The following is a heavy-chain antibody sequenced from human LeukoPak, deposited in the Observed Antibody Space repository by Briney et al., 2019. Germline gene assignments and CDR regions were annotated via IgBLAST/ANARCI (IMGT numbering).Heavy chain of an antibody. Sequence: AETLSLTCTVSGYSISSGYNRCWHRQPPGKGQAWIGSIYHSGSTYYNPSLKSRVTISVDTSKNQFSLTLSSVAAADTAVYYCARVLTVTTPKGGDYYKDVWGKGTTVTVSS. CDR3: ARVLTVTTPKGGDYYKDV. J-gene: IGHJ6*03. CDR2: IYHSGST. CDR1: GYSISSGYN. D-gene: IGHD4-17*01. V-gene: IGHV4-38-2*02.